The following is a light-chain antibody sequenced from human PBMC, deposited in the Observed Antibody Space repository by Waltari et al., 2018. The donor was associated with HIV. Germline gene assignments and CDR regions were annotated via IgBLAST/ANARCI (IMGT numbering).Light chain of an antibody. CDR1: TLGNKY. CDR2: QDN. J-gene: IGLJ2*01. V-gene: IGLV3-1*01. CDR3: QAGDTSGVV. Sequence: SSELIQPPSMSVSPGQTASITCSGDTLGNKYASWYQQKPGQSPVLVMYQDNKRPSDIPERFSGSNSGDTATLTISGTQALDEADYYCQAGDTSGVVFGGGTKLTVL.